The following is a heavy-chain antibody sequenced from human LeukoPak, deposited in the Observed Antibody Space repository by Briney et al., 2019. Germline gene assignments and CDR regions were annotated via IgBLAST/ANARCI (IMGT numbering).Heavy chain of an antibody. J-gene: IGHJ3*01. CDR3: AKEGYYYGSGDAFDF. V-gene: IGHV3-23*01. CDR1: GFTFINSA. Sequence: GGSLRLSCAASGFTFINSAMSWVRQAPGKGLEWVSRISGSGGHTYSADSVKGRFTISRDNSKNTLYLQMNSLRGEDTAVYYCAKEGYYYGSGDAFDFWGQGTMVTVSS. CDR2: ISGSGGHT. D-gene: IGHD5-18*01.